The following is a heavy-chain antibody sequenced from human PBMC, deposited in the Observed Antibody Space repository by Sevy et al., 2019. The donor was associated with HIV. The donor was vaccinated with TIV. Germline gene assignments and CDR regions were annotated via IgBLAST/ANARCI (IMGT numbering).Heavy chain of an antibody. Sequence: GGSLRLSCVASGFTYSMNWVRQAPGKGREWVSYISGRSATIHYADSVKGRLTISRDKAKNSLYLQMNTLRAEDTAVYYCATQRGGYERLYYFDSWGQGTLVTVSS. CDR1: GFTYS. CDR3: ATQRGGYERLYYFDS. D-gene: IGHD5-12*01. J-gene: IGHJ4*02. V-gene: IGHV3-48*01. CDR2: ISGRSATI.